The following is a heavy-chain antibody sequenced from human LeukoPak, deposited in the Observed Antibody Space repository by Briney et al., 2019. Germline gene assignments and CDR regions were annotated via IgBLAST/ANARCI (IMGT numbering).Heavy chain of an antibody. J-gene: IGHJ4*02. D-gene: IGHD7-27*01. Sequence: ASVKVSCKASGYTFTSYDINWVRQATGQGLEWMGWMNPNSGNTGYAQKFQGRVTITRNTSISTAYMELSSLRSDDTAVYYCARDAPFTSNWGLHFDYWGQGTLVTVSS. CDR3: ARDAPFTSNWGLHFDY. CDR2: MNPNSGNT. V-gene: IGHV1-8*03. CDR1: GYTFTSYD.